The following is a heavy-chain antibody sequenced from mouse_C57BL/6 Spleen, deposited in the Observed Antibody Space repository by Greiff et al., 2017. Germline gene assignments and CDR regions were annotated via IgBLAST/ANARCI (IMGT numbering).Heavy chain of an antibody. CDR1: GYTFTDYE. CDR2: IDPETGGT. D-gene: IGHD1-1*01. CDR3: ARRGSSYVWYFDV. Sequence: QVQLQQSGAELVRPGASVTLSCKASGYTFTDYEMHWVKQTPVHGLEWIGAIDPETGGTSYNQKFKGQATLIVYKSSSTAYMELRSLTSEDTAVYYCARRGSSYVWYFDVWGTGTTVTVAS. J-gene: IGHJ1*03. V-gene: IGHV1-15*01.